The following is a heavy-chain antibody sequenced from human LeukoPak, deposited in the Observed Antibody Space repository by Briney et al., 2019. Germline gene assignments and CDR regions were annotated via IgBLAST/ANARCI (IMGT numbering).Heavy chain of an antibody. D-gene: IGHD1-14*01. CDR3: ARHGTISSESYFDY. CDR2: IYYSGST. V-gene: IGHV4-59*08. J-gene: IGHJ4*02. Sequence: PSETLSLTCTVSGGSISSYYWNWIRQPPGKGLEWIGYIYYSGSTNYNPSLKSRVTISVDTSKNQFSLKLSSVTAADTAVYYCARHGTISSESYFDYWGQGTLVTVSS. CDR1: GGSISSYY.